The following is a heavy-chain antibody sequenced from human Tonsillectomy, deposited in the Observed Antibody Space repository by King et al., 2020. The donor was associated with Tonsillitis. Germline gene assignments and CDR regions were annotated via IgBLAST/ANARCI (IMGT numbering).Heavy chain of an antibody. V-gene: IGHV4-39*01. CDR2: MYYSGTI. J-gene: IGHJ4*02. CDR1: GGSISSSDHY. Sequence: QLQESGPGVVKPSETLSLTCTVSGGSISSSDHYWAWIRQPPGKGLEWLGYMYYSGTIFYNPSLKSRTTISGGTSENRFSLKLSSVTAADTAVYFCARSVSGSFDYWGQGALVTVSS. D-gene: IGHD1-26*01. CDR3: ARSVSGSFDY.